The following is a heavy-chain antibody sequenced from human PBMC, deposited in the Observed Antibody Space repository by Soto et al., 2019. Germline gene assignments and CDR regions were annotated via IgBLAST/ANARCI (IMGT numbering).Heavy chain of an antibody. J-gene: IGHJ4*02. CDR2: FYYSGST. D-gene: IGHD1-1*01. CDR3: AREGRMGTFDY. CDR1: GGSVSGGSYF. Sequence: SETLSLTCTVSGGSVSGGSYFCSWVRQPPGKGLEWIGYFYYSGSTKYNPSLKSRVTILEDTSKNQFSLKLNSVTAADTAVYYCAREGRMGTFDYWGQGALVTVS. V-gene: IGHV4-61*01.